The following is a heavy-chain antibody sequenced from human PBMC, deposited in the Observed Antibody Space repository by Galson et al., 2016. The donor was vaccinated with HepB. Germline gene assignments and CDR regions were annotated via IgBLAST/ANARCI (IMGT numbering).Heavy chain of an antibody. V-gene: IGHV2-5*02. CDR3: ARIDYGSGLYYLDY. J-gene: IGHJ4*02. Sequence: PALVKPTQTLTLTCTFSGFSLSTSGVGVGWIRQPPGKALEWLALLFWDDDKLYSPSLKSRVTVTKDTSKNQVVLTMTNMDPVDTATYYCARIDYGSGLYYLDYWGQGTLVTVSS. D-gene: IGHD3-10*01. CDR1: GFSLSTSGVG. CDR2: LFWDDDK.